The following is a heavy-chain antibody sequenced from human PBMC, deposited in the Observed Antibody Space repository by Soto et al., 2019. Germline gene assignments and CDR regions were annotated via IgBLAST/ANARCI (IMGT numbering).Heavy chain of an antibody. CDR3: AKDELYYYDSSGYSQIPIE. Sequence: PGGSLRLSCAASGFTFDDYTMHWVRQAPGKGLEWVSLISWDGGSTYYADSVKGRFTISRDNSKNSLYLQMNSLRTEDTALYYCAKDELYYYDSSGYSQIPIEWGQGTLVTVSS. CDR2: ISWDGGST. V-gene: IGHV3-43*01. CDR1: GFTFDDYT. J-gene: IGHJ4*02. D-gene: IGHD3-22*01.